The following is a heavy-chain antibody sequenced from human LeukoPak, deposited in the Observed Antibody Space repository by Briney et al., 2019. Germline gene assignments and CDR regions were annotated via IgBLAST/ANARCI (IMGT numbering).Heavy chain of an antibody. V-gene: IGHV1-18*01. Sequence: ASVTVSRKASGYTFTSYGITWVRQAPGQGREGVGWISAYYGNTNYAQKLQGRVTMTTDTSTSTAYMELRSLRSDDTAVYYCARGGGAAADYSYYYMDVWGKGTTVTVSS. D-gene: IGHD6-13*01. CDR2: ISAYYGNT. CDR1: GYTFTSYG. CDR3: ARGGGAAADYSYYYMDV. J-gene: IGHJ6*03.